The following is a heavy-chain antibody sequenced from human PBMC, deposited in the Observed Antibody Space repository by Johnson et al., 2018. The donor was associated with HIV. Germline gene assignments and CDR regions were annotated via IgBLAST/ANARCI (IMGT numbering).Heavy chain of an antibody. D-gene: IGHD6-13*01. Sequence: VQLVESGGGVVQPGRSLRLSCAASGFTISDNYMSWVRQAPGKGLEWVSVIYSGGSTYYADPVKGRFTISRDNAKNLVYLQMNSLRAEDTAVYYCARDGTSRGGAFDIWGQGTMVTVSS. CDR3: ARDGTSRGGAFDI. CDR1: GFTISDNY. V-gene: IGHV3-66*01. CDR2: IYSGGST. J-gene: IGHJ3*02.